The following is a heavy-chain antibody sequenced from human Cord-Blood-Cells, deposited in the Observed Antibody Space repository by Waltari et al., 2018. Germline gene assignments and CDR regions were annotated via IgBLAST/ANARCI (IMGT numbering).Heavy chain of an antibody. CDR1: GYSFSSYW. V-gene: IGHV5-51*01. CDR2: IVPGNSDT. J-gene: IGHJ1*01. CDR3: ARHLVGATTEYFQH. Sequence: EVQRVQSGAEVRKLGETLKISWKGSGYSFSSYWIGRVWQLPGKGLEWMGIIVPGNSDTRYSPSFQGQVTISVDKSISTSYLQWSSLKASDTAMYYCARHLVGATTEYFQHWGQGTLVTVSS. D-gene: IGHD1-26*01.